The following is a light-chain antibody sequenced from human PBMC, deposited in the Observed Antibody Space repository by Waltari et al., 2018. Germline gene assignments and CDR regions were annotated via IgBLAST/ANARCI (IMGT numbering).Light chain of an antibody. Sequence: DVVLTQSPDSLAVSLGERATVTCRSSQSLLYYSNGKNYLAWYQQRQGQPPKLLIFWASTRESGVPDRFSGSGSGTDFTLTINSLQPEGVAVDYCQQYYRSRSFGQGTKVEIK. V-gene: IGKV4-1*01. CDR3: QQYYRSRS. CDR1: QSLLYYSNGKNY. CDR2: WAS. J-gene: IGKJ1*01.